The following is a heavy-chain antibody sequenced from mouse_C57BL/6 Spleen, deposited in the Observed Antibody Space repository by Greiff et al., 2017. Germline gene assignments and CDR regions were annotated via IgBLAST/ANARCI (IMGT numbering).Heavy chain of an antibody. V-gene: IGHV5-17*01. CDR1: GFTFSDYG. D-gene: IGHD2-4*01. J-gene: IGHJ3*01. Sequence: EVQLVESGGGLVKPGGSLKLSCAASGFTFSDYGMHWVRQAPEKGLEWVAYISSGSSTIYYADTVKGRFTISRDNAKNTLFLQMTSLRSEDTAMYYCAREDDYDVFAYWGQGTLVTVSA. CDR3: AREDDYDVFAY. CDR2: ISSGSSTI.